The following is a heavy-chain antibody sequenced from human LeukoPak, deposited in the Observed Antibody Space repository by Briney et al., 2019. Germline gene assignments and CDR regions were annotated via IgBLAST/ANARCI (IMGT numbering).Heavy chain of an antibody. V-gene: IGHV3-23*01. Sequence: PGGSLRLSCAASGFTFSSYAMSWVRQAPGKGLEWVSTIGSSGANTNYADSVKGRFTISRDNSKNTLYLQMYSLRGDDTAVYYCAKDASSGWYYFDYWGQGTLVSVSS. CDR1: GFTFSSYA. CDR3: AKDASSGWYYFDY. D-gene: IGHD6-19*01. J-gene: IGHJ4*02. CDR2: IGSSGANT.